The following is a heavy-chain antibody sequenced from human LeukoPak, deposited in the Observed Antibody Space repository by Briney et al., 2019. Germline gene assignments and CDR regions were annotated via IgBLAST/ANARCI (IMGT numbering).Heavy chain of an antibody. J-gene: IGHJ4*02. Sequence: GGSLRLSCVASGFTFSTSWMSWVGQAPGKGLEWVANIKQDGSEKYYVDSVKGRFTISRDNAKNSLYLHMHSLRAEDTAVYYCARDYPPPPVAGPYYFDYWGQGTLVTVSS. CDR2: IKQDGSEK. CDR1: GFTFSTSW. D-gene: IGHD6-19*01. CDR3: ARDYPPPPVAGPYYFDY. V-gene: IGHV3-7*05.